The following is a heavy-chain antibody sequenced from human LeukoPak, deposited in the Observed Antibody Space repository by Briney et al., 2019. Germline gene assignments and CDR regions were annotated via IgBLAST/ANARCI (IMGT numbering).Heavy chain of an antibody. CDR3: AKDPWAARQTAYYFDY. CDR1: GFTFSSYG. Sequence: GGSLRLSCAASGFTFSSYGMHWVRQAPGKGLEWVAVIWYDGSNKYYADSVKGRFTISRDNSKNTLYLQMNSLRAEDTAVYYCAKDPWAARQTAYYFDYWGQGTLVTVSS. D-gene: IGHD6-6*01. CDR2: IWYDGSNK. J-gene: IGHJ4*02. V-gene: IGHV3-30*02.